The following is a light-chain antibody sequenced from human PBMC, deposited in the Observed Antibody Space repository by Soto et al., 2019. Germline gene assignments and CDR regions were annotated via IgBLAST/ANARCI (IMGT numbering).Light chain of an antibody. CDR1: QTVSTY. CDR2: GAS. CDR3: QQYHDSPLT. J-gene: IGKJ1*01. Sequence: ENVLTQSPGTLSFSPGERATLSCRASQTVSTYLAWYQQKPGQAPRLLVYGASSRATGVPDRFSGSGSGTDFTLTISRLEPEDFALYYCQQYHDSPLTFGQGTKVDIK. V-gene: IGKV3-20*01.